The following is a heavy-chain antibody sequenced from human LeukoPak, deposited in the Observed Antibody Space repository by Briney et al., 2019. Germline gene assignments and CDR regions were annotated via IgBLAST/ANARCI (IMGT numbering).Heavy chain of an antibody. V-gene: IGHV4-39*07. Sequence: SETLSVTCIVSGGSISTNTYYWGWIRPPPGKGLEWIGEIHHRGTTHCNPSLRSRVTISVDTSKNQFSLRLTSVTAADTAVYYCARVTYNGYQHFDYWGQGNLVTVS. CDR1: GGSISTNTYY. CDR3: ARVTYNGYQHFDY. CDR2: IHHRGTT. J-gene: IGHJ4*02. D-gene: IGHD3-10*01.